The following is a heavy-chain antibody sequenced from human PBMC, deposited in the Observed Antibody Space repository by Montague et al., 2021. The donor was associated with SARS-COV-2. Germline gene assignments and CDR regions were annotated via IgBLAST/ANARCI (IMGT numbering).Heavy chain of an antibody. CDR2: TFYRGNT. CDR1: GGSINNTSYY. J-gene: IGHJ5*02. Sequence: SETLSLTCTVSGGSINNTSYYWGWIRQPPGKGLEWIGSTFYRGNTHYNASLKSRVTVSVDKSKNPFSLNLTSVTAADTALYYCSRLTTSGSIAWGQGTLVTVSS. D-gene: IGHD2-2*01. V-gene: IGHV4-39*01. CDR3: SRLTTSGSIA.